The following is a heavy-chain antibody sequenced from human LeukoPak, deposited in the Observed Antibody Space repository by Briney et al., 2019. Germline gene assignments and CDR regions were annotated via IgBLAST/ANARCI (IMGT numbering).Heavy chain of an antibody. CDR3: ARIRDPEDDYGDYGYFDL. D-gene: IGHD4-17*01. CDR1: GGSISSYY. V-gene: IGHV4-59*01. CDR2: IYYSGST. J-gene: IGHJ2*01. Sequence: SETLSLTCTVSGGSISSYYWSWIRQPPGKGLEWIGYIYYSGSTNYNPSLKSRVTISVDTSKNQFSLKLSSVTAADTAVYYCARIRDPEDDYGDYGYFDLWGRGTLVTVSS.